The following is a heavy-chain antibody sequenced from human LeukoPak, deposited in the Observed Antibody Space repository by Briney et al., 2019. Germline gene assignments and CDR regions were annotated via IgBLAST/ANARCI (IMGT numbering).Heavy chain of an antibody. CDR2: IYYTGST. D-gene: IGHD2/OR15-2a*01. CDR1: GGSISSRTYY. J-gene: IGHJ3*02. Sequence: SETLSLTCTVSGGSISSRTYYWGWIRPPPGKGLEWIGSIYYTGSTFYNPSLKSRVTISVDTSKNQFSMKLSSVTAADAAVYFCAREWTTWGAFDIWGQGTMVTVSS. CDR3: AREWTTWGAFDI. V-gene: IGHV4-39*07.